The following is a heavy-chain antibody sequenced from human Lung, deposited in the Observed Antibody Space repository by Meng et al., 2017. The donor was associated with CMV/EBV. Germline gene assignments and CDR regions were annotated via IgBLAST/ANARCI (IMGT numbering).Heavy chain of an antibody. D-gene: IGHD3-22*01. V-gene: IGHV4-31*03. CDR3: ARAQYYCDSSAFFEY. CDR2: IYHSGTT. Sequence: LXCTVSGGSINSGGYYWSWIRQHPGKGLEWIGHIYHSGTTSYNPSLKSRVSISVDTSKNHFSLKLSSTTAADTAVYYCARAQYYCDSSAFFEYWGQGGXVTVSS. J-gene: IGHJ4*02. CDR1: GGSINSGGYY.